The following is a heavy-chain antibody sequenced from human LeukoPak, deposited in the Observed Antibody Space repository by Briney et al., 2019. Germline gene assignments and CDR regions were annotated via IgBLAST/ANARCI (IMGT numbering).Heavy chain of an antibody. CDR3: ARKQGATMYDV. CDR1: GGSISRSNYY. V-gene: IGHV4-39*07. CDR2: FYSGGSA. D-gene: IGHD3-10*02. J-gene: IGHJ4*02. Sequence: SETLSLTCIVPGGSISRSNYYWAWIRQPPGKGLEWIGTFYSGGSAYYNPSLTSRVSISKDTSDNQFSLRLYSVTAADTAVYYCARKQGATMYDVWGQGTQVTVSS.